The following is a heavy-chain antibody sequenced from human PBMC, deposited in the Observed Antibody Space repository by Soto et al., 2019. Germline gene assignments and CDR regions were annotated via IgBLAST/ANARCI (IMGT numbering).Heavy chain of an antibody. V-gene: IGHV1-18*01. CDR2: ISAYNGNT. D-gene: IGHD2-2*01. CDR3: ARLGYCSSTSCSTQIGYYYYGMDV. CDR1: GYTFTSYG. Sequence: ASVKVSCKASGYTFTSYGISWVRQAPGQGLEWMGWISAYNGNTNYAQTLQGRVTMTTDTPTSTAYMELRSLRSDDTAVYYCARLGYCSSTSCSTQIGYYYYGMDVWGQGTTVTVSS. J-gene: IGHJ6*02.